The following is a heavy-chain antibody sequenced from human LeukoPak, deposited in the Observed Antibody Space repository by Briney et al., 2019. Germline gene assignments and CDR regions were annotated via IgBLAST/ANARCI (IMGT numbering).Heavy chain of an antibody. V-gene: IGHV4-61*02. J-gene: IGHJ3*02. CDR2: IYTSGST. CDR3: ARDQDIYDSSGTAPAFDI. D-gene: IGHD3-22*01. Sequence: PSETLSLTCTVSGGSISSGSYYWSWIRQPAGKGLEWIGRIYTSGSTNYNPSLKSRVTISVDTSKNQFSLKLSSATAADTAVYYCARDQDIYDSSGTAPAFDIWGQGTMVTVSS. CDR1: GGSISSGSYY.